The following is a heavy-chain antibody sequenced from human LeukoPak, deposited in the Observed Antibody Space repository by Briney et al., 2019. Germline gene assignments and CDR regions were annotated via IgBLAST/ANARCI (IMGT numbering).Heavy chain of an antibody. CDR1: GGTFSSYA. CDR2: IIPIFGTA. D-gene: IGHD4-23*01. J-gene: IGHJ3*02. Sequence: SVKVSCKASGGTFSSYAISWVRQAPGQGLEWMGGIIPIFGTANYAQKFQGRVTITADESTSTAYMELSSLRSEDTAVYYCASAPRDYGGNDAFDIWGQGTMVTVSS. V-gene: IGHV1-69*13. CDR3: ASAPRDYGGNDAFDI.